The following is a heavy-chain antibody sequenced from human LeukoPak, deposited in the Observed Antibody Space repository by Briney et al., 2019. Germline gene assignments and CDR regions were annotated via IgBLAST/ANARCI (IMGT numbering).Heavy chain of an antibody. CDR1: GFSFNTYA. J-gene: IGHJ1*01. D-gene: IGHD2-15*01. CDR2: ISNTGGST. V-gene: IGHV3-23*01. Sequence: RGSLRLSCAASGFSFNTYAMSWVRQAPGKGLEWVSAISNTGGSTYYADSVKGRFTISRDKSKNTLSLQMNSLRAEDTAVYYCAQQVGYCSSGSCYFTYWGQGTLVTVSS. CDR3: AQQVGYCSSGSCYFTY.